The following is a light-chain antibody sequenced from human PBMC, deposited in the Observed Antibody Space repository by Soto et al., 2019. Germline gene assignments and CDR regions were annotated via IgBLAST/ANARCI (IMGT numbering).Light chain of an antibody. J-gene: IGLJ1*01. V-gene: IGLV2-8*01. CDR3: SSYTNINTRPCV. CDR2: EVN. CDR1: SSDVGGYNY. Sequence: QSALTQPPSASGSPGQSVAISCTGTSSDVGGYNYVSWYQQHPGKAPKLMIYEVNKRPSGVPDRFSGSKSGNTASLTVSGLQAEDEADYYCSSYTNINTRPCVFGTGTKVTVL.